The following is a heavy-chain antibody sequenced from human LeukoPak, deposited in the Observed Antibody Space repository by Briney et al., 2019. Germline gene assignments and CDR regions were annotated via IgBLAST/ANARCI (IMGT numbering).Heavy chain of an antibody. CDR2: IYPGDSDT. CDR1: GYSFTSNW. Sequence: GESLKISCQGSGYSFTSNWIAWVRQIPGKGLEWMGIIYPGDSDTRYSPSFQGQVIISADKSISTAFLQWNSLKASDTAIYYCARLITFGGVPFDPWGQGTLVTVSS. J-gene: IGHJ5*02. V-gene: IGHV5-51*01. CDR3: ARLITFGGVPFDP. D-gene: IGHD3-16*01.